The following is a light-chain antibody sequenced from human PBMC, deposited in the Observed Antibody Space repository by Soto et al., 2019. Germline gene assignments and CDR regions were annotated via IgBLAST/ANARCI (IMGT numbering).Light chain of an antibody. Sequence: QSALTQPRSVSGSPGQSVTISCTGTSTDVGGYNYVSWYQQHSGKVPKLMLYDVSKRPSGVPDRFSGSKSGNTASLTISGLQAEDEADYYCCSYAGRDTLYVFGSGTKVTVL. CDR1: STDVGGYNY. CDR2: DVS. V-gene: IGLV2-11*01. CDR3: CSYAGRDTLYV. J-gene: IGLJ1*01.